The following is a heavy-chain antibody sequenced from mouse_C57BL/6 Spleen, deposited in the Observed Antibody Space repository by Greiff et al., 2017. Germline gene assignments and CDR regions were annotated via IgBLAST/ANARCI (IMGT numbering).Heavy chain of an antibody. CDR2: FYPGSGST. Sequence: QVQLKQSGAELVKPGASVKMSCKASGYTFTSYRITWVKQRPGQGLEWIGDFYPGSGSTNYNEKFKSKATLTVDTSSSTAYMQLCSLTSDDSAVYYCASGNNSYPYYTLDYWGQGTSVTVSS. V-gene: IGHV1-55*01. J-gene: IGHJ4*01. CDR1: GYTFTSYR. D-gene: IGHD2-12*01. CDR3: ASGNNSYPYYTLDY.